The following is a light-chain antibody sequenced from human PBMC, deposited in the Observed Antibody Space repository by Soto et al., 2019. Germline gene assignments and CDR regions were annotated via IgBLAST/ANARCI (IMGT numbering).Light chain of an antibody. J-gene: IGKJ2*01. Sequence: EIVLTQSPGTLSLSPGERATLSCRASQSVGRSYLAWYQQKPGQAPRLLISGISKRATGIPDRFSGGGSGTDFTLTISRLEPEDFATYYCLQSFTSPYTFGQGT. CDR2: GIS. CDR1: QSVGRSY. V-gene: IGKV3-20*01. CDR3: LQSFTSPYT.